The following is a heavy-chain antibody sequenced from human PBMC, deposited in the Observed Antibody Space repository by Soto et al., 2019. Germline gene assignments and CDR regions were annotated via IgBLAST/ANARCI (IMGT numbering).Heavy chain of an antibody. CDR2: IYAGTIT. CDR3: AKNRLGYSYGPFDS. D-gene: IGHD5-18*01. V-gene: IGHV3-53*01. J-gene: IGHJ4*02. CDR1: GITVSSYY. Sequence: GGSLRLSCAVSGITVSSYYMSWVRQAAGKGLEWVSVIYAGTITYYADSVKGRFTIYRDNSKNTLNLEMNSLRAEDTAVYYCAKNRLGYSYGPFDSWGQGALVTVSS.